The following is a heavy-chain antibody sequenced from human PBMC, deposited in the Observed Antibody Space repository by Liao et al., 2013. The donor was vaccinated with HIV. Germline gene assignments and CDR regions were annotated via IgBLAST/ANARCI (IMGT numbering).Heavy chain of an antibody. V-gene: IGHV4-59*10. CDR3: ARELCSSTSCFSPNDAFDI. D-gene: IGHD2-2*01. J-gene: IGHJ3*02. Sequence: VQLQQWGAGLLKPSETLSLTCAVYGGSFNTYYWNWLRQPPGKGLEWIGRIYSSGSANYNPSLKSRVTMSVDTSKNQFSLKLSSVTAADTAVYYCARELCSSTSCFSPNDAFDIWGQGTMVTVSS. CDR2: IYSSGSA. CDR1: GGSFNTYY.